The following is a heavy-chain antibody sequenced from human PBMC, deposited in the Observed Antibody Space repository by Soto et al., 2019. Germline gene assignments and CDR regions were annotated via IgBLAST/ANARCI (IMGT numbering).Heavy chain of an antibody. J-gene: IGHJ4*02. V-gene: IGHV3-21*01. CDR2: ISSGRPDI. Sequence: GGSLRLSCAASGFSFDTYNMNWVRQAPGKGLEWVSSISSGRPDIFYADSVRGRFTISRDDAKKSLFLQMNSLRADDTAVYYCAGDHLGIAAGDFDLWGQGTLVTVSS. CDR3: AGDHLGIAAGDFDL. D-gene: IGHD6-19*01. CDR1: GFSFDTYN.